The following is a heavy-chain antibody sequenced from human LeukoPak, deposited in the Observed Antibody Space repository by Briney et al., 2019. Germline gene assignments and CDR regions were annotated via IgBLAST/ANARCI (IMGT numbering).Heavy chain of an antibody. D-gene: IGHD3-10*01. V-gene: IGHV1-69*13. CDR2: IIPLFNTA. CDR1: GGTFSGYA. Sequence: ASVKVSCKASGGTFSGYAISWVRQAPAQGLEWMGRIIPLFNTANYAQKFQGRVTITADESTGTAYMELSRLRSDDTAVYFCARGSGGSESSLWRPSKDYYYGMDVWGQGTTVTVSS. J-gene: IGHJ6*02. CDR3: ARGSGGSESSLWRPSKDYYYGMDV.